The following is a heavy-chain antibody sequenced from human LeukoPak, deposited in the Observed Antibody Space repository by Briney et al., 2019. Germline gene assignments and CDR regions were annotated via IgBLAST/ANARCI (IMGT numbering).Heavy chain of an antibody. CDR1: GYTFTSYY. D-gene: IGHD4-17*01. J-gene: IGHJ6*02. CDR2: INPSGGST. Sequence: ASVKVSYKASGYTFTSYYMHWVRQAPGQGLEWMGIINPSGGSTSYAQKFQGRVTMTRDTSTSTVYMELSSLRSEDTAVYYCARGGDYAEYYYYYGMDVWGQGTTVTVSS. CDR3: ARGGDYAEYYYYYGMDV. V-gene: IGHV1-46*01.